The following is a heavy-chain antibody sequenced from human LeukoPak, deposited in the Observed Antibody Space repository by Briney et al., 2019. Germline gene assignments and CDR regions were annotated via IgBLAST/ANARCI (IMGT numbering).Heavy chain of an antibody. CDR2: INHSGST. CDR3: AARGIAAAPGNY. CDR1: GGSFSGYY. V-gene: IGHV4-34*01. J-gene: IGHJ4*02. Sequence: SETLSLTCAVYGGSFSGYYWSWIRQPPGKGLEWIGEINHSGSTNYNPSRKSRVTISVDTSKNQFSLKLSSVTAADTAVYYCAARGIAAAPGNYWGQGTLVTVSS. D-gene: IGHD6-13*01.